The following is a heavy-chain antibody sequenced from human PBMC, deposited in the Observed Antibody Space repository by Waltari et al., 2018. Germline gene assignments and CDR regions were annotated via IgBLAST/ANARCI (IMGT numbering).Heavy chain of an antibody. CDR1: GYTFTSYD. CDR2: MNPNSGNT. V-gene: IGHV1-8*02. Sequence: QVQLVQSGAEVKKPGASVKVSCKASGYTFTSYDINWVRQATGQGLEWMGWMNPNSGNTGDAQKFQGRVTMTRNTSISTAYMELSSLRSEDTAVYYCASVSGSPDYYYYYGMDVWGQGTTVTVSS. CDR3: ASVSGSPDYYYYYGMDV. J-gene: IGHJ6*02. D-gene: IGHD3-10*01.